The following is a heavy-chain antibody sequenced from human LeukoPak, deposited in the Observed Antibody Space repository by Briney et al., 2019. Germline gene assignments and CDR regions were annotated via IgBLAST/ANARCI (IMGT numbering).Heavy chain of an antibody. Sequence: GRSLRLSCAASGFTFSSYAMHWVRQAPGKGLEWVAVISYDGSNKYYADSVKGRFTISRDNSKNTLYLQMNSLRAEDTAVYYCARELRGGYDYDYWGQGTLVTVSS. CDR3: ARELRGGYDYDY. J-gene: IGHJ4*02. D-gene: IGHD5-12*01. CDR1: GFTFSSYA. CDR2: ISYDGSNK. V-gene: IGHV3-30-3*01.